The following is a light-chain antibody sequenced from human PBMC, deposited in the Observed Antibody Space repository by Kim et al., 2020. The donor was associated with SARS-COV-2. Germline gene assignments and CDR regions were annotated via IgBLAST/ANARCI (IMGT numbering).Light chain of an antibody. J-gene: IGLJ2*01. CDR3: QIWNSSSHHPL. CDR2: YDR. CDR1: DIGSKN. Sequence: SYELTQPPSVSVAPGKTARITCGGSDIGSKNAHWYQQTPGQAPVVILNYDRDRPSGIPERFSGSNSGNTATLPISRVEVGEEAEYYCQIWNSSSHHPLFGGGPQRTV. V-gene: IGLV3-21*04.